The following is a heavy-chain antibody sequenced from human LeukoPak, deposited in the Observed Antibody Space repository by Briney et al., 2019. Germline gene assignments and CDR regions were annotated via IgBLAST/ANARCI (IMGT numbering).Heavy chain of an antibody. J-gene: IGHJ4*02. CDR3: ARGTTVTTPDY. V-gene: IGHV4-59*08. Sequence: SETLSLTCTVSGGSISSYYWSWIRQPPGKGLEWIGYIYYSGSTNCNPSLKSRVTISIDTSKNQFSLKLSSVTAADTAVYYCARGTTVTTPDYWGQGTLVTVSS. D-gene: IGHD4-17*01. CDR1: GGSISSYY. CDR2: IYYSGST.